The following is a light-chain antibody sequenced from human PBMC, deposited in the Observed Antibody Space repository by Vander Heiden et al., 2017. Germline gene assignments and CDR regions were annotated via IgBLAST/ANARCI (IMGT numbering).Light chain of an antibody. CDR1: HDITSD. CDR2: VAS. V-gene: IGKV1-9*01. Sequence: DLQLTQSLSFLSASVGDSVTMTCRASHDITSDLAWYQQIPGKAPSLLIYVASHLKSGVPSRFSGSGFGTEFNLTISSLEPEDFATYYCQHLHVYTLFGGGTKVDIK. CDR3: QHLHVYTL. J-gene: IGKJ4*01.